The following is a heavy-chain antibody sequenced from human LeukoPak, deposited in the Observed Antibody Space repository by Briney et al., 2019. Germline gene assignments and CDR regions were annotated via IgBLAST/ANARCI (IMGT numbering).Heavy chain of an antibody. CDR1: GYTFTGYY. D-gene: IGHD3-22*01. CDR3: ARDGPKRTTHYYDSSGNPLIYGMDV. V-gene: IGHV1-2*02. J-gene: IGHJ6*02. CDR2: INPNSGGT. Sequence: ASVKVSCKASGYTFTGYYMHWVRQAPGQGLEWMGWINPNSGGTNYAQKFQGRVTMTRDTSISTAYMELSSVTAADTAVYYCARDGPKRTTHYYDSSGNPLIYGMDVWGQGTTVTVSS.